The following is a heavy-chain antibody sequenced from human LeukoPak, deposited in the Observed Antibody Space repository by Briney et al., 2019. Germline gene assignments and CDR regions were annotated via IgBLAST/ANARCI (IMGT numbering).Heavy chain of an antibody. CDR2: ISSSGSPI. Sequence: GGSLRLSCAASEFTFNSYEMNWVRQVPGKGLEWVSYISSSGSPIYYADSVKGRFTISRDNAKNSLYLQMNSLRAEDTAVYYCARSNGWLDYWGQGTLVTVSS. CDR3: ARSNGWLDY. CDR1: EFTFNSYE. V-gene: IGHV3-48*03. J-gene: IGHJ4*02. D-gene: IGHD2-15*01.